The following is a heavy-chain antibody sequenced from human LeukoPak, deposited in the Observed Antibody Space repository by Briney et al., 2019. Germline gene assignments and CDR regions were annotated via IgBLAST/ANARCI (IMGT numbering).Heavy chain of an antibody. V-gene: IGHV3-23*01. CDR2: ISGSGGST. J-gene: IGHJ4*02. D-gene: IGHD2/OR15-2a*01. Sequence: GGSLRLSCAASGFTFSSYAMSWVRQAPGKGLEWVSAISGSGGSTYYADSVKGRFTISRDNSKSTLSLQMDSLRAEDTAIYYCATYRQVLLPFESWGQGTLVTVSS. CDR3: ATYRQVLLPFES. CDR1: GFTFSSYA.